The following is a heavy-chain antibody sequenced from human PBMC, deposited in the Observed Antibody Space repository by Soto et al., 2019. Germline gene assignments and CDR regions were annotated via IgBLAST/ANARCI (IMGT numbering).Heavy chain of an antibody. Sequence: QVQLQESGPGLVKPSETLSLTCTVSGGSIDTYYWSWIRQPPGKGLEYIGYISHTGTTDSNPSLRSRVTLSIDTSKNRFSLNLSSVTASDTASYYCARLIRGAAAAFDSRGQGSLVTVSS. J-gene: IGHJ4*02. CDR1: GGSIDTYY. D-gene: IGHD6-25*01. V-gene: IGHV4-59*08. CDR3: ARLIRGAAAAFDS. CDR2: ISHTGTT.